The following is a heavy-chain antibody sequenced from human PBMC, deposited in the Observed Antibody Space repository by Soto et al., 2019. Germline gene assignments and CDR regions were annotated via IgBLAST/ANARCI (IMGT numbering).Heavy chain of an antibody. CDR2: IIPICGTA. CDR1: GVTFSSYA. CDR3: ARENAVAPAVYYGLDV. D-gene: IGHD2-2*01. Sequence: GASVKVSCKASGVTFSSYAISWVRQAPGQGLEWMGGIIPICGTANYAQKFQGRVTMTADTSTSTAYMKLSSLRSEDTAVYYCARENAVAPAVYYGLDVWGQGTKVTVSS. V-gene: IGHV1-69*06. J-gene: IGHJ6*02.